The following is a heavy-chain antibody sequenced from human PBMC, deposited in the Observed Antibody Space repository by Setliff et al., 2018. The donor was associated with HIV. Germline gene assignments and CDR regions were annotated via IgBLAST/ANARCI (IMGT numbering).Heavy chain of an antibody. D-gene: IGHD3-10*01. Sequence: SETLSLTCTVSGGSISSHYWSWIRQSPGKGLEWIGSIHYSGSTNYNPSLKSRVTISVDTSKNQFSLKLSSVTAADTALYFCAREAYFFASGTYYFDSWGQGTLVTVSS. V-gene: IGHV4-59*11. CDR1: GGSISSHY. CDR3: AREAYFFASGTYYFDS. J-gene: IGHJ4*02. CDR2: IHYSGST.